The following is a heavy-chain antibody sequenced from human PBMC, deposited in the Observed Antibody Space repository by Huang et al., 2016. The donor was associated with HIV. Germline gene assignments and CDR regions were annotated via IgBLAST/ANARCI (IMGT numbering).Heavy chain of an antibody. CDR1: GGSISSSSYY. CDR3: ASRTTVTTTSNYHYFYMDV. V-gene: IGHV4-39*01. D-gene: IGHD4-17*01. Sequence: QLQLQESGPGLVKPSETLSLTCTVSGGSISSSSYYWGWIRQSPGKGLGWSGSIYYIGNGYYNPSLKSRVTMSVDRSSNQFSLKMHSVTAADTAVYYCASRTTVTTTSNYHYFYMDVWGKGTTVIVSS. CDR2: IYYIGNG. J-gene: IGHJ6*03.